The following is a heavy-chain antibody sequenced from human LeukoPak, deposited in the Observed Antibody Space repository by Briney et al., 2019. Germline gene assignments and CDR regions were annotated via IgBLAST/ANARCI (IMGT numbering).Heavy chain of an antibody. V-gene: IGHV3-21*01. J-gene: IGHJ4*02. Sequence: GGSLRLSCAASGFTLSYKSMHWVRQAPGKGLEWVSSITSSSSYIYYADSVKGRFTTSRDNAKKTLFLQMDSLRAEDTAVYYCARSKWAGSTEGYFDFWGQGALVAVSS. D-gene: IGHD1-26*01. CDR2: ITSSSSYI. CDR3: ARSKWAGSTEGYFDF. CDR1: GFTLSYKS.